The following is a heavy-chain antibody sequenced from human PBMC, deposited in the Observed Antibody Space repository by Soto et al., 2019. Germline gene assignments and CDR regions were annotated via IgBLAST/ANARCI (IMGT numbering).Heavy chain of an antibody. V-gene: IGHV4-30-4*01. CDR2: IYYSGST. Sequence: SETLSLTCTVSGGSISSGDYYWSWIRQPPGKGLEWIGYIYYSGSTYYNPSLKSRVTISVDTSKNQFSLKLSSVAAADTAVYYCARVTVTTGGYGMDVWGQGTTVTVSS. CDR3: ARVTVTTGGYGMDV. CDR1: GGSISSGDYY. J-gene: IGHJ6*02. D-gene: IGHD4-4*01.